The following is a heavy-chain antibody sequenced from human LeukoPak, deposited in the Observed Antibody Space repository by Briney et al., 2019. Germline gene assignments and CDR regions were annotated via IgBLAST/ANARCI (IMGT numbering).Heavy chain of an antibody. Sequence: PGGSLRLSCAASGFTFSSYWMSWVRQAPGKGLEWVANIKQDGSEKYYVDSVKGRFTISRDNAKNSLYLQTNSLRAEDTAVYYCARAVFDYYDSSGYEDAFDIWGQGTMVTVSS. CDR3: ARAVFDYYDSSGYEDAFDI. CDR2: IKQDGSEK. V-gene: IGHV3-7*01. J-gene: IGHJ3*02. D-gene: IGHD3-22*01. CDR1: GFTFSSYW.